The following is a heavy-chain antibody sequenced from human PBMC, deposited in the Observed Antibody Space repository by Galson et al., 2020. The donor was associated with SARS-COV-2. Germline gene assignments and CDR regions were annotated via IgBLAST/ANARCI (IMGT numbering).Heavy chain of an antibody. CDR2: INDSGIT. Sequence: SETLSLTCAVYTESFSGYYWTWIRQPPGMGLEWIGEINDSGITNYNPSLKSRVTISADTSKNQFSLMVTSVTDADTAVYFCARVTVTGNSGLGYFDLWGRGTLVTVSS. J-gene: IGHJ2*01. V-gene: IGHV4-34*01. D-gene: IGHD4-17*01. CDR3: ARVTVTGNSGLGYFDL. CDR1: TESFSGYY.